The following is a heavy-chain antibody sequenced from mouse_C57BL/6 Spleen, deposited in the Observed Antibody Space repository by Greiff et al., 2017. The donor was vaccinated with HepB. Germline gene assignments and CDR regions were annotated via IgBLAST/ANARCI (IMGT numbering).Heavy chain of an antibody. CDR3: IYYDCDGGYFDY. J-gene: IGHJ2*01. CDR2: IDPGDGDT. Sequence: QVQLQQSGPELVKPGASVKISCKASGYAFSSSWMNWVRQRPGKGLEWIGRIDPGDGDTNYNGKFKGKATLTANKSSSTAYMQLSSLTTEDSEVYCCIYYDCDGGYFDYWGQGTTLTVSS. D-gene: IGHD2-4*01. V-gene: IGHV1-82*01. CDR1: GYAFSSSW.